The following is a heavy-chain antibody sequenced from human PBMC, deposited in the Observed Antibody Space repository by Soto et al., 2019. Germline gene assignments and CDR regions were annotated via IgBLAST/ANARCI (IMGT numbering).Heavy chain of an antibody. CDR1: GFSLSTSGMC. Sequence: SCPKLVNPTQTLTLTCTFSGFSLSTSGMCVSWIRQPPGKALEWLALIDWDDDKYYSTSLKTRLTISKDTSKNQVVLTMTNMDPVDTATYYCARARIVVVTAGSYYYGMDVWGQGTTVTVSS. CDR3: ARARIVVVTAGSYYYGMDV. J-gene: IGHJ6*02. CDR2: IDWDDDK. V-gene: IGHV2-70*01. D-gene: IGHD2-21*02.